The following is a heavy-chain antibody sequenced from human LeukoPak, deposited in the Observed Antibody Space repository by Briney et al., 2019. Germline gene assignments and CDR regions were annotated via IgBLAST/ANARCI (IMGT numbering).Heavy chain of an antibody. D-gene: IGHD2-15*01. CDR2: IIPIFGTA. J-gene: IGHJ4*02. V-gene: IGHV1-69*13. Sequence: ASVKVSCKASGGTFSSYAISWVRQAPGQGLEWMGGIIPIFGTANYAQKFQGRVTITADEPTSTAYMELSSLRSEDTAVYYCARGMNGRYCSGGSCYSLVDYWGQGTLVTVSS. CDR1: GGTFSSYA. CDR3: ARGMNGRYCSGGSCYSLVDY.